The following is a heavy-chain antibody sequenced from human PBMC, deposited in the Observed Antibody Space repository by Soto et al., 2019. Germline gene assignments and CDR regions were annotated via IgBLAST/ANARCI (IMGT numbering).Heavy chain of an antibody. CDR1: GGTFSSYT. D-gene: IGHD3-22*01. CDR2: IIPILGIA. V-gene: IGHV1-69*02. CDR3: ARVPSTSFYYDRSGYDY. Sequence: QVQLVQSGAEVKKPGSSVKVSCKASGGTFSSYTISWVRQAPGQGLEWMGRIIPILGIANYAQKFQGRVTITADNSPSTAYMELSSLRSEDTAVYYCARVPSTSFYYDRSGYDYWGQGTLVTVSS. J-gene: IGHJ4*02.